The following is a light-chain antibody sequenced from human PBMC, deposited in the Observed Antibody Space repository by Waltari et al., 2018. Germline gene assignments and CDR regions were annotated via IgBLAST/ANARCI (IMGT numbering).Light chain of an antibody. V-gene: IGLV2-8*01. CDR1: SSDVGGYNY. CDR3: SSYAGSNNLV. J-gene: IGLJ2*01. Sequence: QSALTQPPSASGSPGQSVTISCTGTSSDVGGYNYVSWYQEHPGKAHKLMIYEVSKRPSGVSDRLSGSKSGNTASLTVSGLQAEDEADYYCSSYAGSNNLVFGGGTKLTVL. CDR2: EVS.